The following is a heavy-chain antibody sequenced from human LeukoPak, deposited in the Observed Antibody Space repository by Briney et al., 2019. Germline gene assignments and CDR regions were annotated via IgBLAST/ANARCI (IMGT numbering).Heavy chain of an antibody. D-gene: IGHD6-6*01. CDR2: INPNSGGT. CDR3: ARDAARPGGPYYYYYYMDV. Sequence: ASVKVSCKASGYTFTGYYMHWVRQAPGQGLEWMGWINPNSGGTNYAQKFQGRVTMTRDTSISTAYVELSRLRSDDTAVYYCARDAARPGGPYYYYYYMDVWGKGTTVTVSS. V-gene: IGHV1-2*02. J-gene: IGHJ6*03. CDR1: GYTFTGYY.